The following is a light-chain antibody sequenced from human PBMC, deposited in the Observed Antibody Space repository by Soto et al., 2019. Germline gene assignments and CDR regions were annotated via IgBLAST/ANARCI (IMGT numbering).Light chain of an antibody. CDR2: AAS. Sequence: IQLTQSPSARAASVGDGVTINCRASQGISSYLAWYQQKPGKAPKFLIYAASTLQSGVPSRFTGSGSGTDFTLTISSLQSEDFAVYYCQQYNNWLTWTFGQGTTVDI. V-gene: IGKV1-9*01. CDR3: QQYNNWLTWT. J-gene: IGKJ1*01. CDR1: QGISSY.